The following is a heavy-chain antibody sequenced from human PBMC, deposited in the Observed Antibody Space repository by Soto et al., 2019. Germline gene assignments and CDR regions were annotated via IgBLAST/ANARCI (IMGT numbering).Heavy chain of an antibody. CDR2: MNPHSGDR. J-gene: IGHJ4*02. CDR1: GYMFVNYD. D-gene: IGHD1-26*01. CDR3: VRRKRWDGVDDGFDF. Sequence: QVRLAQSGTEVKKPGASVKLSCKASGYMFVNYDISWVRQAPGQGLEWMGWMNPHSGDRGSAQRFQGRVTMTRDTPIGTAYMELSTLTYEDSAVYYCVRRKRWDGVDDGFDFWGQGTLVTVSS. V-gene: IGHV1-8*01.